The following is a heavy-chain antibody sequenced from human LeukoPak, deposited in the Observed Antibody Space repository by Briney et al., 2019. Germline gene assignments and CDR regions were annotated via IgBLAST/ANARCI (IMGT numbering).Heavy chain of an antibody. Sequence: AASVKVSCKASGYTFTSYAMNWVRQAPGQGLEWMGWINTNTGNPTYAQGFTGRFVFSLDTSVSTAFLQISSLKAEDTAVYYCVRAYYYGSGGYYPSGRAHDYWGQGALVSVSS. CDR2: INTNTGNP. CDR1: GYTFTSYA. D-gene: IGHD3-10*01. CDR3: VRAYYYGSGGYYPSGRAHDY. V-gene: IGHV7-4-1*02. J-gene: IGHJ4*02.